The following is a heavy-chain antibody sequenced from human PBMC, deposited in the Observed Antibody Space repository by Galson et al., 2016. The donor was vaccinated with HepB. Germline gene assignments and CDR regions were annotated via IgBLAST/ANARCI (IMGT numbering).Heavy chain of an antibody. CDR2: MSDRGST. V-gene: IGHV4-59*02. CDR3: AREATGSYYY. CDR1: GDSVSGYS. D-gene: IGHD1-26*01. Sequence: SETLSLTCTVSGDSVSGYSWTRIRQPPGKGLEWIGYMSDRGSTKYNPSFKSRVTISVDTSKNQVSLKLRSVTAADTAVYYCAREATGSYYYWGQGTLVTVSS. J-gene: IGHJ4*02.